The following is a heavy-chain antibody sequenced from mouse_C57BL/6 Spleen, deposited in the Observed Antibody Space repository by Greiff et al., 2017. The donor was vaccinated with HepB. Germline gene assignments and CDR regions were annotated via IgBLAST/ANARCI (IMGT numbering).Heavy chain of an antibody. Sequence: EVQWVESGGDLVKPGGSLKLSCAASGFTFSSYGMSWVRQTPDKRLEWVATISSGGSYTYYPDSVKGRFTISSDNAKNTLYLQMSSLKSEDTAMYYCARREDGFDAMDYWGQGTSVTVSS. V-gene: IGHV5-6*01. CDR3: ARREDGFDAMDY. CDR2: ISSGGSYT. D-gene: IGHD2-3*01. CDR1: GFTFSSYG. J-gene: IGHJ4*01.